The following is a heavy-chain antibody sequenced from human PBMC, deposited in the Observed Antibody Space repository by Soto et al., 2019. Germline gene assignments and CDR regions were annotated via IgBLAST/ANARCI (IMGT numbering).Heavy chain of an antibody. CDR1: GFFFSSYT. Sequence: VPLLESGGGLVQPGGSLRLSCVGSGFFFSSYTMTWVRQAPGKGLEWVSSFSATSENTYYADSVRDRFTISRDNSKNTLFLQMNSLTAEDTAMYYCAKARDQQWVRLPFDYWGQGILVIVSS. V-gene: IGHV3-23*01. CDR2: FSATSENT. CDR3: AKARDQQWVRLPFDY. D-gene: IGHD6-19*01. J-gene: IGHJ4*02.